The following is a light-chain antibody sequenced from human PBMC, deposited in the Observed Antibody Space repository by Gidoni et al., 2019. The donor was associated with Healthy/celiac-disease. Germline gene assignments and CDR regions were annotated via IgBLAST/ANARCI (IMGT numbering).Light chain of an antibody. V-gene: IGLV3-1*01. CDR2: QDS. Sequence: YELTQPPSESVTPGQTASITCSGDKLGDKYACWYQQKPGQSPMLVIYQDSKRPSGIPERFSGSNSGNTATLTISGTQAMDEADYYCQAWDSSNYVFGTGTKVTVL. CDR1: KLGDKY. J-gene: IGLJ1*01. CDR3: QAWDSSNYV.